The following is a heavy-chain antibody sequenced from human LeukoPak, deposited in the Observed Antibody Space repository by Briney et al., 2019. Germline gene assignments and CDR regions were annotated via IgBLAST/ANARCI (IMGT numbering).Heavy chain of an antibody. Sequence: KTGGSLRLSCAASGFTFSSYGMHWVRQAPGKGLEWVAFIRYDGSNKYYADSVKGRFTISRDNSKNTLYLQMNSLRAEDTAVYYCAKKGETYYYDRSGEEYFDYWGQGTLVTVSS. CDR2: IRYDGSNK. D-gene: IGHD3-22*01. CDR3: AKKGETYYYDRSGEEYFDY. J-gene: IGHJ4*02. CDR1: GFTFSSYG. V-gene: IGHV3-30*02.